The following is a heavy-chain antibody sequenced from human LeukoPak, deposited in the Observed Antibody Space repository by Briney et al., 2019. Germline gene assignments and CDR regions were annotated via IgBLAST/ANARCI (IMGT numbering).Heavy chain of an antibody. J-gene: IGHJ3*02. CDR3: ARVGCSGGSCYRSRGAFEI. V-gene: IGHV4-38-2*02. CDR2: IYYSGTT. D-gene: IGHD2-15*01. Sequence: SETLSLTCTVSGYSISSGYYWGWIRQPPGKGLEWIGNIYYSGTTYYNPSLKSRVTISVDTSKNQFSLKLSSVTAADTAVYYCARVGCSGGSCYRSRGAFEIWGQGTMVTVSS. CDR1: GYSISSGYY.